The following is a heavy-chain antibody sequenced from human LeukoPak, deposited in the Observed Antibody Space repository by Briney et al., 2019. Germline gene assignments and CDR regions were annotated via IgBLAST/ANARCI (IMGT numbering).Heavy chain of an antibody. V-gene: IGHV4-61*01. Sequence: SETLSLTCTVSGGSVSSGSYYWSWIRQPPGKGLEWIGYIYYSGSTNYNPSLKSRVTISVDTSKNQFSLKLSSVTAADTAVYYCARASSVWYGRHAFDIWGQGTTVTVSS. CDR1: GGSVSSGSYY. CDR3: ARASSVWYGRHAFDI. J-gene: IGHJ3*02. D-gene: IGHD6-13*01. CDR2: IYYSGST.